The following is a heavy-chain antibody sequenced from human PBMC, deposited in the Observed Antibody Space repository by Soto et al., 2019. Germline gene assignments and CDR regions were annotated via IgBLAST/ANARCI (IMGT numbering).Heavy chain of an antibody. J-gene: IGHJ1*01. CDR1: GGSSSSRSSY. Sequence: QLQMQDSGPGLVKPSETLSLTCTVSGGSSSSRSSYWGWIRQPQGKGLEWIGIIYYSGSTYYNPALQSRVNISVETSKNQLSLKRSSVTAADTAVYYCARLEGYCSCCSCYLPYFQHWGQGTLVTVSS. D-gene: IGHD2-15*01. CDR3: ARLEGYCSCCSCYLPYFQH. CDR2: IYYSGST. V-gene: IGHV4-39*01.